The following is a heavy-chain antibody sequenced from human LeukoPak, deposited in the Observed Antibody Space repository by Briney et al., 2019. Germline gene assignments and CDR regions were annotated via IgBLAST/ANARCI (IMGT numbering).Heavy chain of an antibody. Sequence: GGSLRLSCAASGFTFSGSAMHWVRQASGKGLEWVSAISGSGGSTYYADSVKGRFTISRDNSKNTLYLQMNSLRAEDTAVYYCAKDFGPHYDFWSGYYFFDYWGQGALVTVSS. J-gene: IGHJ4*02. D-gene: IGHD3-3*01. CDR1: GFTFSGSA. V-gene: IGHV3-23*01. CDR3: AKDFGPHYDFWSGYYFFDY. CDR2: ISGSGGST.